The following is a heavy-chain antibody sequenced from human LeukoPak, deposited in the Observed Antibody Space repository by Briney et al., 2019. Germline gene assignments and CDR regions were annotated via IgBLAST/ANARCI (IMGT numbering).Heavy chain of an antibody. CDR2: IKSKTDGGTT. Sequence: GGSLRLSCAASGFTFSNAWMSWVRQAPGKGLEWVGRIKSKTDGGTTDYAAPVKGRFTISRDDSKNTQYLQMNSLKTEDTAVYYCTTDLEYYYGSGSYYIRFDYWGQGTLVTVSS. D-gene: IGHD3-10*01. CDR1: GFTFSNAW. J-gene: IGHJ4*02. CDR3: TTDLEYYYGSGSYYIRFDY. V-gene: IGHV3-15*01.